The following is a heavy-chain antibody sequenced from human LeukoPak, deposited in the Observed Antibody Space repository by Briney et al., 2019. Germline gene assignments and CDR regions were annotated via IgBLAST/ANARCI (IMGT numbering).Heavy chain of an antibody. V-gene: IGHV4-38-2*02. Sequence: SETLSLTCTVSGYSISSGYYWGWIRQPPGKGLEWIGEINHSGSTNYNPSLKSRVTISVDTSKNQFSLKLSSVTAADTAVYYCAREVVRGVIKGLDYWGQGTLVTVSS. CDR3: AREVVRGVIKGLDY. J-gene: IGHJ4*02. D-gene: IGHD3-10*01. CDR2: INHSGST. CDR1: GYSISSGYY.